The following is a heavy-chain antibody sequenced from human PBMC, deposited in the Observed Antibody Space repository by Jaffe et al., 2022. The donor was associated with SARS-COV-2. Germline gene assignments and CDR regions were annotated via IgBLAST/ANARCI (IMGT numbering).Heavy chain of an antibody. D-gene: IGHD3-22*01. CDR1: GFSFNTYS. CDR2: ISSSGNI. J-gene: IGHJ4*02. Sequence: EVQLVESGGGLVQPGGSLRLSCAASGFSFNTYSMNWVRQAPGKGLEWLSYISSSGNIYYGDSVKGRFTISRDNAKNSLYLQMNGLRDEDTAVYYCARGLSERITMMIGHWGQGSLVTVSS. V-gene: IGHV3-48*02. CDR3: ARGLSERITMMIGH.